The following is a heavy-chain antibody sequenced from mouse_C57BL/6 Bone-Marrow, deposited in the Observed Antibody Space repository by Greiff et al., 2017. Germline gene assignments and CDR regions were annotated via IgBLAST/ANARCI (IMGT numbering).Heavy chain of an antibody. D-gene: IGHD2-5*01. CDR3: ARSKADYSNLFAY. J-gene: IGHJ3*01. V-gene: IGHV1-4*01. CDR1: GYTFTSYT. CDR2: INPSSGYT. Sequence: VQLVESGAELARPGASVKMSCKASGYTFTSYTMHWVKQRPGQGLEWIGYINPSSGYTKYNQKFKDKATLTADKSSSTAYMQLSSLTSEDSAVYYCARSKADYSNLFAYWGQGTLVTVSA.